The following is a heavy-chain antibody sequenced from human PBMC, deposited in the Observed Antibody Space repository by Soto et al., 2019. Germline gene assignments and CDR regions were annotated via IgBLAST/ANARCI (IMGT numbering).Heavy chain of an antibody. J-gene: IGHJ4*02. CDR2: IYYSGGT. CDR3: ARVWGYAFDY. D-gene: IGHD3-16*01. Sequence: QVQLQESGPGLVKPSETLSLTSTVPGAPFSSYYWSWIRQPPGKGLEWIGYIYYSGGTNYNPSLKSRVTISVDTSKNQFSLKLSSVTAADTAVYYCARVWGYAFDYWGQGTLVTVSS. CDR1: GAPFSSYY. V-gene: IGHV4-59*01.